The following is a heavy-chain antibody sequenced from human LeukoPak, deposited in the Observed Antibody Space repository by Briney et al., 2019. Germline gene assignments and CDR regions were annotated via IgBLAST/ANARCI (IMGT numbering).Heavy chain of an antibody. CDR3: AAGEYNSSSSGAYVFDF. V-gene: IGHV1-69-2*01. CDR2: VDPEDGEP. CDR1: GYTFTDYD. J-gene: IGHJ4*02. Sequence: ASVKVSCKISGYTFTDYDIHWVQQAPGKGLAWMGLVDPEDGEPIFAEKFRGRVTITAGTSTDTAYMELSSLRSDDTAVYYCAAGEYNSSSSGAYVFDFWGQGTLVTVSS. D-gene: IGHD6-6*01.